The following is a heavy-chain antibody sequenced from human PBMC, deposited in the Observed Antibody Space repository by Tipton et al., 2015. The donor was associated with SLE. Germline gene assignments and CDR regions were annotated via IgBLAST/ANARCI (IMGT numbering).Heavy chain of an antibody. CDR3: ARGKSIDYYYYYVDV. CDR1: GYSISSGYY. D-gene: IGHD2/OR15-2a*01. J-gene: IGHJ6*03. Sequence: GLVKPSETLSLTCSVSGYSISSGYYWGWIRQPPGKGLEWIGSIYHSGSTYYNPSLKSRVTISIDRSKGQFSLKLNSVTAADTAVYYCARGKSIDYYYYYVDVWGEGTTVTVSS. CDR2: IYHSGST. V-gene: IGHV4-38-2*02.